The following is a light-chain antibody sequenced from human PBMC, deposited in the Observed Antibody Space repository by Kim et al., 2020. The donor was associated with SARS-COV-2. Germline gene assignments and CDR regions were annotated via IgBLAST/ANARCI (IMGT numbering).Light chain of an antibody. Sequence: SYELTQPPSVSVSPGQTASITCSGDKLGDKYACWYQQKPGQSPVLVIYQDSERPSEIPERFSGSKSGNTATLTISGTQAMDEADYYCQAWDSRTVVFGGG. V-gene: IGLV3-1*01. CDR2: QDS. J-gene: IGLJ2*01. CDR3: QAWDSRTVV. CDR1: KLGDKY.